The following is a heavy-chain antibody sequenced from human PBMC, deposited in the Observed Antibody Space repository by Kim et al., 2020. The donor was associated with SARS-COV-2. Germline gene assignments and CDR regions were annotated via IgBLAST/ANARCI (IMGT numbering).Heavy chain of an antibody. Sequence: GESLKISCKGSGYSFTSYWIGWVRQMPGKGLEWMGIIYPGDSDTRYSPSFQGQVTISADKSISTAYLQWSSLKASDTAMYYCARGWGYYDSSGYYVHARGMDVWGQETTVTVSS. V-gene: IGHV5-51*01. CDR2: IYPGDSDT. CDR3: ARGWGYYDSSGYYVHARGMDV. CDR1: GYSFTSYW. D-gene: IGHD3-22*01. J-gene: IGHJ6*02.